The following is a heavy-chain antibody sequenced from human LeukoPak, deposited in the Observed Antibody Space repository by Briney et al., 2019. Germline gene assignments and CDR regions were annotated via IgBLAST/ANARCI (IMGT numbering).Heavy chain of an antibody. Sequence: SETLSLTCTVSGGSISSDYWSWVRQSPGKGLEWIGYIYYSGGTNYNPSLKSRVTISIDTSKNQFSLKLTSVTAADTAVYYCARDTHSKERFDYWGQGTLVTVSS. J-gene: IGHJ4*02. CDR3: ARDTHSKERFDY. CDR1: GGSISSDY. CDR2: IYYSGGT. V-gene: IGHV4-59*01. D-gene: IGHD1-1*01.